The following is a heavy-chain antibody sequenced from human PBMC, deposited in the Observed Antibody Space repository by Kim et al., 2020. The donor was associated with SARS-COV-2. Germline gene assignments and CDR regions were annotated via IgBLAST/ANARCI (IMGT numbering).Heavy chain of an antibody. Sequence: ASVKVSCKASGYTFTSYAMNWVRQAPGQGLEWMGWINTNTGNPTYAQGFTGRFVFSLDTSVSTAYLQISSLKAEDTAVYYCARATFRDYYDSSGHDFDYWGQGTLVTVSS. J-gene: IGHJ4*02. CDR2: INTNTGNP. D-gene: IGHD3-22*01. CDR1: GYTFTSYA. CDR3: ARATFRDYYDSSGHDFDY. V-gene: IGHV7-4-1*02.